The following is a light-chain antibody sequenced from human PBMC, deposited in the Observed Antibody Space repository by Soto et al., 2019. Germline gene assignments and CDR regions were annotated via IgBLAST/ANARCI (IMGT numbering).Light chain of an antibody. CDR1: QSLLHTNGYNY. V-gene: IGKV2-28*01. Sequence: DIVMTQSPLSLPVTPGEPASISCRSSQSLLHTNGYNYLDWYLQKPGQSPQLLIYLGSNRASGVPDRFSGSGSGTDFTLKISRVEAEDAGVYYCMQRLQTPWTFGQGTKVDIK. J-gene: IGKJ1*01. CDR2: LGS. CDR3: MQRLQTPWT.